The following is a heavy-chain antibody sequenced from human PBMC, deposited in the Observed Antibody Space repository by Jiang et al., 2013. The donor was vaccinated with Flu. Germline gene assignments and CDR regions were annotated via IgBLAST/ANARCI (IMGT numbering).Heavy chain of an antibody. CDR2: INTNTGNP. CDR1: GYTFTSYA. D-gene: IGHD6-19*01. CDR3: ARGSGSSGWYPSDY. J-gene: IGHJ4*02. V-gene: IGHV7-4-1*02. Sequence: ELKKPGASVKVSCKASGYTFTSYAMNWVRQAPGQGLEWMGWINTNTGNPTYAQGFTGRFVFSLDTSVSTAYLQISTLRAEDTAVYYCARGSGSSGWYPSDYWGQGTLVTVSS.